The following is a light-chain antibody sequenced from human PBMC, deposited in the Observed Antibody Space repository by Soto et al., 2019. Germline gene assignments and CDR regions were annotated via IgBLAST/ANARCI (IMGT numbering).Light chain of an antibody. J-gene: IGKJ4*01. V-gene: IGKV3-20*01. CDR3: QQYVNSPLT. CDR2: EAS. Sequence: EIVLTKSPGTLSLSTGERVTLSCRASQTVRSNYLAWYQQKPGQAPRLLIYEASTRATGIPDRFSGSGSGTDFTLTVTGLEPEDFAVYYCQQYVNSPLTFGGGTKV. CDR1: QTVRSNY.